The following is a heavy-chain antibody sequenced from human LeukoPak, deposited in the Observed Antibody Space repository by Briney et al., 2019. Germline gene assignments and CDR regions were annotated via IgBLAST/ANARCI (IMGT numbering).Heavy chain of an antibody. CDR1: GDSVSSNSVT. CDR3: ARRLTQYDCFDP. D-gene: IGHD2-2*01. J-gene: IGHJ5*02. Sequence: SQTLSLTCAISGDSVSSNSVTWNWIRQSPSRGLEWLGRTYYRSTWYNDYAVSVRGRITVNPDTSKNQFSLHLNSVAPEDTAVYYCARRLTQYDCFDPWGQGILVTVSS. V-gene: IGHV6-1*01. CDR2: TYYRSTWYN.